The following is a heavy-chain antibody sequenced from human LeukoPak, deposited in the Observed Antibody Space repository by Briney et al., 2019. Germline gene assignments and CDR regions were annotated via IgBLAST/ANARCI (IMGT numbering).Heavy chain of an antibody. D-gene: IGHD3-22*01. CDR2: ISSSGSTI. CDR1: GFTFSSYE. Sequence: GGSLRLSCAASGFTFSSYEMNWVRQAPGKGPEWVSYISSSGSTIYYADSVKGRFTISRDNAKNSLYLQMNSLRAEDTAVYYCARVGSYYDSSGYYSTTSYYFDYWGQGTLVTVSS. CDR3: ARVGSYYDSSGYYSTTSYYFDY. V-gene: IGHV3-48*03. J-gene: IGHJ4*02.